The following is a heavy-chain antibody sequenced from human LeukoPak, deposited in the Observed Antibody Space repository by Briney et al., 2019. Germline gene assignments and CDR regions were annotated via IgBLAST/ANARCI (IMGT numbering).Heavy chain of an antibody. Sequence: GGSLRLSCAASGFTFSNYWMHWVRQVPGKGLVWVSRISGDGSSTTYADSVQGRFTISRDNAKNTLYLQVNSLRAEDTAVYYCARGFSGSYRIDYWGQGTLVTVSS. V-gene: IGHV3-74*01. D-gene: IGHD1-26*01. CDR2: ISGDGSST. CDR1: GFTFSNYW. CDR3: ARGFSGSYRIDY. J-gene: IGHJ4*02.